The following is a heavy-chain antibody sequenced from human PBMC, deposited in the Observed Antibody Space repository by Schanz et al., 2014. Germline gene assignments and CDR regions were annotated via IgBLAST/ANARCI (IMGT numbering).Heavy chain of an antibody. V-gene: IGHV1-18*01. J-gene: IGHJ5*02. CDR2: ISAYNGHT. CDR1: GYAFTTYG. CDR3: ARDRRRYCSTASCLHDNWFDP. D-gene: IGHD2-2*01. Sequence: QVQLVQSGAEVKKPGASVRVSCKVSGYAFTTYGISWVRQAPGQGPEWMGWISAYNGHTDYAQKLQGRVTLTTDTSTSTAYMELRSLRSDDTAVYYCARDRRRYCSTASCLHDNWFDPWGQGTLVIVSS.